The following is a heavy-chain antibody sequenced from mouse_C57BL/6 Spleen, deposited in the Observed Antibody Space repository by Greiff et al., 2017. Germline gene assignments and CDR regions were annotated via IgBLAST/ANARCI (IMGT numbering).Heavy chain of an antibody. V-gene: IGHV3-6*01. CDR2: ISYDGSN. CDR3: ARGYDYDVYY. D-gene: IGHD2-4*01. Sequence: EVKLLESGPGLVKPSQSLSLTCSVTGYSITSGYYWNWIRQFPGNKLEWMGYISYDGSNNYNPSLKNRISITRDTSKNQFFLKLNSVTTEDTATYYCARGYDYDVYYWGQGATLTVSS. J-gene: IGHJ2*01. CDR1: GYSITSGYY.